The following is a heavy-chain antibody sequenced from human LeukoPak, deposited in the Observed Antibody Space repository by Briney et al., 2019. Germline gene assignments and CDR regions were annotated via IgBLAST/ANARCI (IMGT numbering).Heavy chain of an antibody. CDR3: AGGSGDYSPDF. J-gene: IGHJ4*02. V-gene: IGHV3-33*01. CDR1: GFTFSSCA. Sequence: GGSLRLSCAASGFTFSSCAMHWVRQAPGKGLEWVALIWYDGSNKYYADSVKGRFTISRDNAKNTLYLQMNSLRAEDTAVYYCAGGSGDYSPDFWGQGTLVTVSS. D-gene: IGHD4-17*01. CDR2: IWYDGSNK.